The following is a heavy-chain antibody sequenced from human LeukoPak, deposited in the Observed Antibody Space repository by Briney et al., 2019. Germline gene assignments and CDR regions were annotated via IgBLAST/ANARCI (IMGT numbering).Heavy chain of an antibody. D-gene: IGHD3-10*01. Sequence: PGGSLRLSCAASGFTFSSYAMSWVRQAPGKGLEWVPTITGSGDRTYYADSVKGRFTISRDNSKNTLYLQMNSLRAEDTAVYYCAKGSSGSFYSHFDYWGQGTLVTVSS. J-gene: IGHJ4*02. CDR2: ITGSGDRT. V-gene: IGHV3-23*01. CDR3: AKGSSGSFYSHFDY. CDR1: GFTFSSYA.